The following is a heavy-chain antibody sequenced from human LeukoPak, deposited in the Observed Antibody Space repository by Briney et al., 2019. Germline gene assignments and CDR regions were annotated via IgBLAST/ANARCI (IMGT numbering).Heavy chain of an antibody. J-gene: IGHJ5*02. CDR3: ARDRIAAGVKHNWFDP. V-gene: IGHV4-4*07. CDR2: IYIGGST. D-gene: IGHD6-13*01. CDR1: GVSISSYY. Sequence: SETLSLTCSVSGVSISSYYWSWIRQPAGKGLEWIGRIYIGGSTNYNPSLKSRVTISVDTSKNQFSLKLSSVTAADTAVYYCARDRIAAGVKHNWFDPWGQGTLVTVSS.